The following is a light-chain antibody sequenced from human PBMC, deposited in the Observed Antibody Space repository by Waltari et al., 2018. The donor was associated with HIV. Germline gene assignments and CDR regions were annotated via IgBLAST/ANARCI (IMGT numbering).Light chain of an antibody. J-gene: IGLJ3*02. CDR3: MIWHTSAWV. CDR1: SGINVGPKK. V-gene: IGLV5-45*01. Sequence: QAVLTQPASLSASPGASASLTCTLRSGINVGPKKIYWYQQKPGSPPQYLLKYKSDADKRQGSVDSIRFSGSKDATGNAGILVISGPQSGDEADYYCMIWHTSAWVFGGGTKLTVL. CDR2: YKSDADK.